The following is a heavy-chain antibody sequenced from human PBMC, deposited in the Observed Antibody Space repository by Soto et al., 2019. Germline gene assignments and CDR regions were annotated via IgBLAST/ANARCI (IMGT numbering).Heavy chain of an antibody. CDR2: FDPEDGET. CDR3: ARDQLEGNWFDP. V-gene: IGHV1-24*01. D-gene: IGHD1-1*01. CDR1: GYTLTELS. Sequence: ASVKVSCKVSGYTLTELSMHWVRQAPGKGLEWMGGFDPEDGETIYAQKFQGRVTMTEDTSTDTAYMELSSLRSEDTAVYYCARDQLEGNWFDPWGQGTLVTVSS. J-gene: IGHJ5*02.